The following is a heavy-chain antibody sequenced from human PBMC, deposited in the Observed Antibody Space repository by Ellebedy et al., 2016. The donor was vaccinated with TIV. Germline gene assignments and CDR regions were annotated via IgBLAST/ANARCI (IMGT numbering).Heavy chain of an antibody. J-gene: IGHJ4*02. D-gene: IGHD4-17*01. V-gene: IGHV3-74*01. Sequence: GESLKISCAASGFPFSSYWMHWVRQAPGKGLVWVSRINSDGSSTSYADSVKGRFTISRDNAKNTLYLQMNSLRAEDTAVYYCARDRRDYGDGSHDYWGQGTLVTVSS. CDR2: INSDGSST. CDR1: GFPFSSYW. CDR3: ARDRRDYGDGSHDY.